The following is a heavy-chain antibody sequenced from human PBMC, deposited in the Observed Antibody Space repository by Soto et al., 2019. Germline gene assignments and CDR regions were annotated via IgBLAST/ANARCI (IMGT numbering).Heavy chain of an antibody. CDR1: GFTFGDYA. J-gene: IGHJ3*02. CDR2: IRSKAYGGTT. CDR3: TRAPGILRYFGDDAFDI. V-gene: IGHV3-49*03. D-gene: IGHD3-9*01. Sequence: GGSLRLSCTASGFTFGDYAMSWFRQAPGKGLEWVGFIRSKAYGGTTEYAASVKGRFTISRDDSKSIAYLQMNSLKTEDTAVYYCTRAPGILRYFGDDAFDIWGQGTMVTVSS.